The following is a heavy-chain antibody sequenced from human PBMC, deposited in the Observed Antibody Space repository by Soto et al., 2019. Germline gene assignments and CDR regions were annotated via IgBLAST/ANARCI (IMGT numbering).Heavy chain of an antibody. V-gene: IGHV3-33*01. CDR2: IWYDGGNK. D-gene: IGHD1-26*01. Sequence: QVQLVESGGGVVQPGRSLRLSCAASGFIFSSFAMHWVRQAPGKGLEWVAVIWYDGGNKYYADSVRGRFTISRDNSKNTLYLQMNSLRAEDTAVYYCARAQSGSYPYNWFDPWGQGTRVTVSS. CDR3: ARAQSGSYPYNWFDP. CDR1: GFIFSSFA. J-gene: IGHJ5*02.